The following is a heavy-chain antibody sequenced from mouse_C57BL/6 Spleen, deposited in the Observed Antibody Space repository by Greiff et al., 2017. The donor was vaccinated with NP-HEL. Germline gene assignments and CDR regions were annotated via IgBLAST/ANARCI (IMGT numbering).Heavy chain of an antibody. CDR3: AYSNYVLFAY. V-gene: IGHV1-26*01. CDR1: GYTFTDYY. Sequence: VQLQQSGPELVKPGASVKISCKASGYTFTDYYMNWVKQSHGKSLEWIGDINPNNGGTSYNQTFKGKATLTVDTSSSTAYMELRSLTSEDAAVXYCAYSNYVLFAYWGQGTLVTVSA. J-gene: IGHJ3*01. D-gene: IGHD2-5*01. CDR2: INPNNGGT.